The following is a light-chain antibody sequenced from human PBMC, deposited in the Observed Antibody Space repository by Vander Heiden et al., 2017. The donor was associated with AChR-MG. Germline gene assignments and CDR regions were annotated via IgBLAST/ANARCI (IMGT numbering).Light chain of an antibody. CDR1: SSNLGIFT. Sequence: QSVLPQSPSAFGTPGQRVSISCSGSSSNLGIFTVNWYQLLQGTAPKLLIHGDTKRPSGVPDRFSGSKSGTSASLVISGLQSEDEADYYCAAWDDSLRSVLFGGGTKLTVL. V-gene: IGLV1-44*01. J-gene: IGLJ2*01. CDR3: AAWDDSLRSVL. CDR2: GDT.